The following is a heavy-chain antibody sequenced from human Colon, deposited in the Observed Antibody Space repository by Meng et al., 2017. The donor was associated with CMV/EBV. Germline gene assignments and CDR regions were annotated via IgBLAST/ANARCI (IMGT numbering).Heavy chain of an antibody. CDR2: IRTKTYGGTT. D-gene: IGHD2-2*02. CDR1: GFTFGDYA. Sequence: SLKISCTTSGFTFGDYAMSWVRQAPGKGLEWVGLIRTKTYGGTTEYAASVKGRFTISRDDSKNIAYLQMSSLRTEDTAVYYCTRYQGPTYRRDYWGQGTLVTVSS. J-gene: IGHJ4*02. V-gene: IGHV3-49*04. CDR3: TRYQGPTYRRDY.